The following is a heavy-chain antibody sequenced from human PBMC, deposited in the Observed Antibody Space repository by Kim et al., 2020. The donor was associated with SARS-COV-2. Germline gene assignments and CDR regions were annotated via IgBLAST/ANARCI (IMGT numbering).Heavy chain of an antibody. D-gene: IGHD1-1*01. V-gene: IGHV3-74*01. J-gene: IGHJ4*02. Sequence: EDSVKGRFTISRDDAKTTLYLQMNSLRAEDTAVYYCARAPHGWNDLDFDYWGQGTLVTVSS. CDR3: ARAPHGWNDLDFDY.